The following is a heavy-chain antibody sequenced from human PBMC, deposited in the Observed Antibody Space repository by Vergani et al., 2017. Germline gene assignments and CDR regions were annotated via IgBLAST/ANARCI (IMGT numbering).Heavy chain of an antibody. Sequence: EVQLLESGGGLVQPGGSLRLSCAASGFTFSSYAMSWVRQAPGKGLEWVSSIKNTGDSTHYADFVKGRFTISRDNSKNTLYLQMNSLRVEDTAVYYCGRGSDNYNWCQGTLVTVSS. CDR1: GFTFSSYA. V-gene: IGHV3-23*01. J-gene: IGHJ4*02. CDR3: GRGSDNYN. D-gene: IGHD5-24*01. CDR2: IKNTGDST.